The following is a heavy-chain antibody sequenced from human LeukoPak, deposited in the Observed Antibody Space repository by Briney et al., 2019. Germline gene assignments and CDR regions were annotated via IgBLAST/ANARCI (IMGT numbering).Heavy chain of an antibody. Sequence: GGSLRLSCAASGFTFSSYEMSWVRQAPGKGLEWVSYISLSGSTIYYADSVKGRFTTSRDNAKNSLYLQMNSLRADDTAVYYCTRVKWFDYWGQGTLVTVSS. CDR3: TRVKWFDY. CDR1: GFTFSSYE. D-gene: IGHD1-26*01. CDR2: ISLSGSTI. J-gene: IGHJ4*02. V-gene: IGHV3-48*03.